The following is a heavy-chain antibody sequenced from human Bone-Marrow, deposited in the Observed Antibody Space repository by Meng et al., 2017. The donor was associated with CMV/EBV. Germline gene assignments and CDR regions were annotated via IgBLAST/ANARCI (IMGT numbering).Heavy chain of an antibody. Sequence: GESLKISCAASGFTFSSYSMNWVRQAPGKGLEWVSSISSSSSYIYYADSVKGRFTISRDNAKNSLYLQMNSLRAEDTAVYYCARAARRIVGPWGQGTLVTVSS. D-gene: IGHD1-26*01. CDR2: ISSSSSYI. J-gene: IGHJ4*02. V-gene: IGHV3-21*01. CDR3: ARAARRIVGP. CDR1: GFTFSSYS.